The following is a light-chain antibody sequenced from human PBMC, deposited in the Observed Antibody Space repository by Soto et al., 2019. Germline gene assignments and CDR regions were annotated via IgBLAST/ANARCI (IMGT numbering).Light chain of an antibody. CDR3: QQFDNLPLT. J-gene: IGKJ4*01. CDR1: QDISNY. Sequence: DIQMTQSPSSLSASVGDRVTITCQASQDISNYLNWYQQKPGKAPKILIYDASVLEAGVPSRFSGGRSWTPFTLTISSPQAEDVATYYCQQFDNLPLTFGGGTKVEIK. V-gene: IGKV1-33*01. CDR2: DAS.